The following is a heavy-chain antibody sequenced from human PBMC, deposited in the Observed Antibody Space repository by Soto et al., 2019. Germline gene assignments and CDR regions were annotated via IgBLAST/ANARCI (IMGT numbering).Heavy chain of an antibody. V-gene: IGHV4-59*08. CDR1: GGSISSYY. Sequence: SGTLSLTCTVSGGSISSYYWSWIRQPPGKGLEWIGYIYYSGSTNYNPSLKSRVTISVDTSKNQFSLKLSSVTAADTAVYYCARGGYCSSTSCSPFDYWGQGTLVTVSS. CDR3: ARGGYCSSTSCSPFDY. D-gene: IGHD2-2*01. CDR2: IYYSGST. J-gene: IGHJ4*02.